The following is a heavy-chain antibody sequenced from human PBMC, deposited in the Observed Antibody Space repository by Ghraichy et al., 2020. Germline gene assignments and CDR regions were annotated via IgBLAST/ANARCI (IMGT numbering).Heavy chain of an antibody. V-gene: IGHV3-23*01. CDR1: GFTFSSYA. CDR3: AKDFWGLVGATQFRFDY. D-gene: IGHD1-26*01. Sequence: GGSLRLSCAASGFTFSSYAMSWVRQAPGKGLEWVSAISGSGGSTYYADSVKGRFTISRDNSKNTLYLQMNSLRAEDTAVYYCAKDFWGLVGATQFRFDYWDQGTLVTVSS. J-gene: IGHJ4*02. CDR2: ISGSGGST.